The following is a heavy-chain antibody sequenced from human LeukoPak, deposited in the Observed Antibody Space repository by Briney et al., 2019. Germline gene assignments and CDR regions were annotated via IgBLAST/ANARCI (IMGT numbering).Heavy chain of an antibody. CDR2: ISYDGSNK. D-gene: IGHD5-12*01. V-gene: IGHV3-30*18. CDR3: AKDGGVRGYSGYAIDY. Sequence: GGSLRLSCAASGFTFSSYGMHWVRQAPGKGLEWVAVISYDGSNKYYADSVKGRFTISRDNSKNTLYLQMNSLRAEDTAVYYCAKDGGVRGYSGYAIDYWGQGTLVTVSS. CDR1: GFTFSSYG. J-gene: IGHJ4*02.